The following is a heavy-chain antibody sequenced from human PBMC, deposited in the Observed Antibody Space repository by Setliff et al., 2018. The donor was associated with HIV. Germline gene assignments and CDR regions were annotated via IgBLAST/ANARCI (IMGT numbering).Heavy chain of an antibody. CDR1: GFTFSSYA. CDR3: AKGHYSSGDSKQNGFDM. D-gene: IGHD3-22*01. J-gene: IGHJ3*02. CDR2: ITGSGIST. V-gene: IGHV3-23*01. Sequence: PGGSLRLSCAASGFTFSSYAMTWVRQAPGKGLEWVASITGSGISTYHADFVKGRFTISRDKSKNTLYLQMNSLRAEDTVVYYCAKGHYSSGDSKQNGFDMWGQGTMVTVSS.